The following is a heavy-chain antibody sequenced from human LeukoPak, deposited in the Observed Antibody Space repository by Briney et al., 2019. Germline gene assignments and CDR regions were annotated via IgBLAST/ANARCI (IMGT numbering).Heavy chain of an antibody. Sequence: GGSLRLSCAASGFTFSSYGMHWVRQAPGKGVEWVAFIRFEGTEKFYADSVQGRFTISRDNSKNTLYLEMNSLRSEDTAVYHCAKDLVRDRWFGESWGQGTLVTVSS. CDR3: AKDLVRDRWFGES. D-gene: IGHD3-10*01. J-gene: IGHJ5*02. V-gene: IGHV3-30*02. CDR1: GFTFSSYG. CDR2: IRFEGTEK.